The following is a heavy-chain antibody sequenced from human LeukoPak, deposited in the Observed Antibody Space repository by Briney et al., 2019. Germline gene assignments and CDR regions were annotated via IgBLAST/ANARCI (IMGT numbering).Heavy chain of an antibody. Sequence: SQTLCLTCTVSGGAISSGGYYCSWVRQQPGKGLGWIWYIYYSGSTYYNPSLESRVTLSVDTSQNQFSLKLRSVTAADTAVYYCARGMYYDSSGYGPYYYYYGMDVWAQGTTVTVSS. V-gene: IGHV4-31*02. J-gene: IGHJ6*02. CDR1: GGAISSGGYY. CDR2: IYYSGST. D-gene: IGHD3-22*01. CDR3: ARGMYYDSSGYGPYYYYYGMDV.